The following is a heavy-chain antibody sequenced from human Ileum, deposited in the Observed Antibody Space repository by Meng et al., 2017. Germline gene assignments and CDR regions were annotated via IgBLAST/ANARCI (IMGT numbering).Heavy chain of an antibody. Sequence: QVHLVQSGPEGRKPGASVKVSCQASGYSFTNYRINWVRQAPGKGLEWMGWTSTYNSNRNYAQSLQGRVTMTTDTSTTTAYMELRSLTFDDTAVYYCARGRHCSSTTCYLSDSWGQGTLVTVSS. CDR2: TSTYNSNR. CDR1: GYSFTNYR. J-gene: IGHJ4*02. D-gene: IGHD2-2*01. V-gene: IGHV1-18*01. CDR3: ARGRHCSSTTCYLSDS.